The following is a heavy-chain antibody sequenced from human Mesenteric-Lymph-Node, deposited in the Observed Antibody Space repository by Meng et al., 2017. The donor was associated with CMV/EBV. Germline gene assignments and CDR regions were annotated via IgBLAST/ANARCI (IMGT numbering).Heavy chain of an antibody. CDR1: GFTFADYA. D-gene: IGHD6-13*01. CDR3: AKGNGLYSSSVVGAFDI. Sequence: GGSLRLSCAASGFTFADYAMHWVRQAPGKGLEWVSGISWNSGYIGYADSVRGRFTISRDNAKNSLYLQMNSLRAEDTALYYCAKGNGLYSSSVVGAFDIWGQGTLVTVSS. J-gene: IGHJ3*02. CDR2: ISWNSGYI. V-gene: IGHV3-9*01.